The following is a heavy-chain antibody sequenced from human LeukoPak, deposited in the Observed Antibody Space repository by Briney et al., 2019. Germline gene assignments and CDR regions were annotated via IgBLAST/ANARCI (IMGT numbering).Heavy chain of an antibody. V-gene: IGHV5-51*01. CDR1: GSSFTSYW. CDR3: ARQDSSSSYCDY. CDR2: IYPGDSDT. J-gene: IGHJ4*02. D-gene: IGHD6-6*01. Sequence: GASLKISCKGSGSSFTSYWIGWVRPMPGKGLERMGIIYPGDSDTRYSPSFQGQVTISADKSISTAYLQWSSLKASGTAMYYCARQDSSSSYCDYWGQGTLVSVSS.